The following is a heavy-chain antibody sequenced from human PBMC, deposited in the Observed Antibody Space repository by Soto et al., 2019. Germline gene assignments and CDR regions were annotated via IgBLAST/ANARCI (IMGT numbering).Heavy chain of an antibody. CDR2: VNPDSGET. J-gene: IGHJ4*02. CDR3: ATGLYSGYDLFDY. Sequence: ASVKVSCKASGYTFSSYDINWVRQAPGQGLEWMGWVNPDSGETIYAQKFQGRVTMTEDTSTDTAYMELSSLRSEDTAVYYCATGLYSGYDLFDYWGQGTLVTVSS. CDR1: GYTFSSYD. D-gene: IGHD5-12*01. V-gene: IGHV1-8*01.